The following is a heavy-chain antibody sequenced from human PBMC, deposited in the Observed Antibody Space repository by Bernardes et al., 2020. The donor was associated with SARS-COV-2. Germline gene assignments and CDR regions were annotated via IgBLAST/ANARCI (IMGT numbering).Heavy chain of an antibody. CDR2: IYYTGST. CDR1: GGSISTSTYY. Sequence: SESLSLTCTVSGGSISTSTYYWGWLLQSPGKGLEWIGTIYYTGSTYYNPSLKSRVTISVDTSKNQFSLRLTSVTAADTSVYYCARAPPEAVAGMGLFDSWGQGTLVTVSS. CDR3: ARAPPEAVAGMGLFDS. V-gene: IGHV4-39*01. J-gene: IGHJ4*02. D-gene: IGHD6-19*01.